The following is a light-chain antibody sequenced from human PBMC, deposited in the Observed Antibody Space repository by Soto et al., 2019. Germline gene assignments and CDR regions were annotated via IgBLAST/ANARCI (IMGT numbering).Light chain of an antibody. V-gene: IGKV3-11*01. J-gene: IGKJ1*01. Sequence: EIGLTQSPATLSLSPGERATLSCWASQSVSSDLAWYQHKPGQAPRLHIYDASNRAAGIPARFSGSGSGTDFTLTIRSLEPEDFAVYYCQQRSNWPWTFGQGTKVEI. CDR2: DAS. CDR1: QSVSSD. CDR3: QQRSNWPWT.